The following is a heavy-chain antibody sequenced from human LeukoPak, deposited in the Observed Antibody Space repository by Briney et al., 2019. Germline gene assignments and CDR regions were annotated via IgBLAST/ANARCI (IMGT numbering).Heavy chain of an antibody. CDR2: ISGSGGST. Sequence: ETLSLTCTVSGGSIINYYWSWIRQPPGQGLEWVSAISGSGGSTYYADSVKGRFTISRDNSKNTLYLQMNSLRTEDTALYYCAKDFRRYSSSWYAYFDYWGQGTLVTVSS. J-gene: IGHJ4*02. CDR3: AKDFRRYSSSWYAYFDY. D-gene: IGHD6-13*01. V-gene: IGHV3-23*01. CDR1: GGSIINYY.